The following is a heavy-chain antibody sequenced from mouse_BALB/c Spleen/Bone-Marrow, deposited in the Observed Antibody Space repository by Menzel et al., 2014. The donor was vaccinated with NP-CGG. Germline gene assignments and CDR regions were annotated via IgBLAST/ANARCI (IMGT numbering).Heavy chain of an antibody. V-gene: IGHV4-1*02. CDR3: AREGKIYYYGSSYRYFDV. Sequence: EVQGVESGGGLVQPGGSLKLSCAASGFDFSRYWMSWVRQAPGKGLEWIGEINPDSSTINYTPSLKDKFIISRDNAKNTLYLQMSKVRSEDTALYYCAREGKIYYYGSSYRYFDVWGAETTDTVSS. J-gene: IGHJ1*01. D-gene: IGHD1-1*01. CDR2: INPDSSTI. CDR1: GFDFSRYW.